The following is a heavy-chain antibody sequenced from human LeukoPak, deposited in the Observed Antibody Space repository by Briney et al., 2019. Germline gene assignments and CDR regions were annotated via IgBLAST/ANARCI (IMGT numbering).Heavy chain of an antibody. CDR2: ISWNSGSI. D-gene: IGHD3-9*01. CDR3: AKDRYFDWSEAINWFDP. Sequence: PGGSLRLSCAASGFTFDDYAMHWVRQAPGKGLEWVSGISWNSGSIGYADSVKGRFTISRDNAKNSLYLQMNSLRAEDTALYYCAKDRYFDWSEAINWFDPWGQGTLVTVSS. V-gene: IGHV3-9*01. CDR1: GFTFDDYA. J-gene: IGHJ5*02.